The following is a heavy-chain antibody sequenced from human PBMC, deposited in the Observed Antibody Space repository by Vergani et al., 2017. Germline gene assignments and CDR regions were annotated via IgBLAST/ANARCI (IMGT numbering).Heavy chain of an antibody. Sequence: QVQLVQSGAEVKKPGASVKVSCKASGYTFTSYYMHWVRQAPGQGLEWMGIINPSGGSTSYAKKFQGRGTMTRDTSTSTVYMELSSLRSEDTAVYYCARTRTSGYSYYDFDYWGQGTLVTVSS. CDR2: INPSGGST. V-gene: IGHV1-46*01. CDR1: GYTFTSYY. J-gene: IGHJ4*02. CDR3: ARTRTSGYSYYDFDY. D-gene: IGHD5-18*01.